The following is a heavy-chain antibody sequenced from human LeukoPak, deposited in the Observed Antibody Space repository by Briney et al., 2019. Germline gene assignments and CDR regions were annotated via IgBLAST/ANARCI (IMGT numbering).Heavy chain of an antibody. CDR2: INHSGST. CDR1: GGSFSGYY. D-gene: IGHD3-10*01. J-gene: IGHJ6*02. Sequence: PSETLSLTCAVYGGSFSGYYWSWIRQPPGKGLEWIGEINHSGSTNYNPSLKSRVTISVDTSKNQFSLKLSSVTAADTAVYYCARVPWARLLVGAENCYYYYGMDVWGQGTTVTVSS. CDR3: ARVPWARLLVGAENCYYYYGMDV. V-gene: IGHV4-34*01.